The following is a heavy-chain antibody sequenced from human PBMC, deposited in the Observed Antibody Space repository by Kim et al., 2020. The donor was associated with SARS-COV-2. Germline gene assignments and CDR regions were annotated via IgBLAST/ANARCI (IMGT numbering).Heavy chain of an antibody. CDR3: ARDQYCSSTSCYTRFDP. J-gene: IGHJ5*02. CDR2: IIPILGIA. Sequence: SVKVSCKASGGTFSSYAISWVRQAPGQGLEWMGRIIPILGIANYAQKFQGRVTITADKSTSTAYMELSSLRSEDTAVYYCARDQYCSSTSCYTRFDPWGQGTLVTVSS. D-gene: IGHD2-2*02. V-gene: IGHV1-69*04. CDR1: GGTFSSYA.